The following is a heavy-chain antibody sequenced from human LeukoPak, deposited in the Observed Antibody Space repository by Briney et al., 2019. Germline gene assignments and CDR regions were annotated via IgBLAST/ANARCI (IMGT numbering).Heavy chain of an antibody. CDR2: INSDGSST. CDR3: ARGAGYSSGWCVDY. Sequence: GGSLRLSCAASGFTFSSYWMHWVRQAPGKGLVWVSRINSDGSSTSYADSVKGRFTISRDNAKNTLYLQMNSLRAEDTAVYYCARGAGYSSGWCVDYWGQGTLVTVSS. J-gene: IGHJ4*02. CDR1: GFTFSSYW. V-gene: IGHV3-74*01. D-gene: IGHD6-19*01.